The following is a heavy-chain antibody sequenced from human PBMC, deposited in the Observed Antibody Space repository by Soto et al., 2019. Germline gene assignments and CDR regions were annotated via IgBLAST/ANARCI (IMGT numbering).Heavy chain of an antibody. Sequence: PGGFLRLSCAASGFSFSGYNMNWVRQAPGKGLEWVSSISGDSNYIYYADSVQGRFTISRDNAKNSVYLQMNSLRAEDTAVYYCARVVYFDRSAYGLWGQGTMVTVSS. CDR2: ISGDSNYI. V-gene: IGHV3-21*01. CDR3: ARVVYFDRSAYGL. D-gene: IGHD3-22*01. J-gene: IGHJ3*01. CDR1: GFSFSGYN.